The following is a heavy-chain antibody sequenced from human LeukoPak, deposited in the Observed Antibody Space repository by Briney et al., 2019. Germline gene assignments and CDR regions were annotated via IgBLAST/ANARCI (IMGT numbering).Heavy chain of an antibody. CDR1: GFTFSSYA. CDR2: ISGSGGST. CDR3: AKDLNYDFWSGLGN. D-gene: IGHD3-3*01. V-gene: IGHV3-23*01. Sequence: GGSLRLSCAASGFTFSSYAMSWVRQAPGKGLEWVSAISGSGGSTYYADSVKGRFTISRDNSKNTLYLQMNSLRAEDTAVYYCAKDLNYDFWSGLGNWGQGTLVTVSS. J-gene: IGHJ4*02.